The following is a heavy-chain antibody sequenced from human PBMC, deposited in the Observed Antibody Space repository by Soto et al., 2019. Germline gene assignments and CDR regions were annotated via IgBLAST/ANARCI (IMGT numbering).Heavy chain of an antibody. D-gene: IGHD2-15*01. J-gene: IGHJ6*03. CDR3: ARGGYCSGGSCYRYYYYYYMDV. V-gene: IGHV1-69*02. CDR2: IIPILGIA. CDR1: GGTFSSYT. Sequence: ASVKVSCKASGGTFSSYTISWVRQAPGQGLEWMGRIIPILGIANYAQKFQGRVTITADKSTSTAYMELSSLRSEDTAVYYCARGGYCSGGSCYRYYYYYYMDVWGKGTTVTVSS.